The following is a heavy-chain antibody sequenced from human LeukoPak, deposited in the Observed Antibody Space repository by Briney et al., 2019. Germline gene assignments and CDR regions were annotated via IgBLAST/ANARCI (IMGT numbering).Heavy chain of an antibody. Sequence: QPGGSLRLSCAASGFTFSSYWMSWVRQAPGKGLEWVANIKQDGSEKYYVDSVKGRFTISRDNAKNSLYLQMNSLRAEDTAVYYCARTYYDILTGYNPYFDYWGQGIPVTVSS. V-gene: IGHV3-7*01. CDR2: IKQDGSEK. CDR1: GFTFSSYW. D-gene: IGHD3-9*01. CDR3: ARTYYDILTGYNPYFDY. J-gene: IGHJ4*02.